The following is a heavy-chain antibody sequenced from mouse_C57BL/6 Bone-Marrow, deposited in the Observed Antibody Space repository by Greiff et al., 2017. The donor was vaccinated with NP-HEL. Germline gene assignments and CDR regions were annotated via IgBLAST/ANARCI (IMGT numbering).Heavy chain of an antibody. CDR3: SITTVVDPYAMEY. V-gene: IGHV1-11*01. J-gene: IGHJ4*01. Sequence: QVQLQQSGAELASPGASVTLSCKASGYTFTDHIMNWVKKRPGQGLEWIGRIYPVSGETNYNQKFMGKAPFSVDRSSSTVYMLLNSLTSEDPAVYYCSITTVVDPYAMEYWGQGTSVTV. D-gene: IGHD1-1*01. CDR2: IYPVSGET. CDR1: GYTFTDHI.